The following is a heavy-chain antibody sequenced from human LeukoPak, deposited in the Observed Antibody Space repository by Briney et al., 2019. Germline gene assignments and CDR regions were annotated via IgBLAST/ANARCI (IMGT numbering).Heavy chain of an antibody. Sequence: SETLSLTCTVSGGSISSYYWSWIRQPAGKGLEWIGRIYTSGSTNYNPSLKSRVTMSVDTSKNQFSLKLSSVPAADTAVYYCARSYYYDSSGYYPFDYWGQGTLVTVSS. CDR3: ARSYYYDSSGYYPFDY. J-gene: IGHJ4*02. V-gene: IGHV4-4*07. CDR2: IYTSGST. CDR1: GGSISSYY. D-gene: IGHD3-22*01.